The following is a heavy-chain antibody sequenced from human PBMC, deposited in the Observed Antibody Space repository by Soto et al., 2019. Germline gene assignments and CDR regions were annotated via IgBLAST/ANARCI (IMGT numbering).Heavy chain of an antibody. CDR1: GYSFTSYW. Sequence: GESLKISCKGSGYSFTSYWIGWVRQMPGKGLEWMGIIYPGDSDTRYSPSFQGQVTIAADKSISTAYLQWSSLKASDTAMYYCARHLESPDCSGGSCYSGTELNYYYYMDVWGKGTTVTVSS. CDR3: ARHLESPDCSGGSCYSGTELNYYYYMDV. V-gene: IGHV5-51*01. CDR2: IYPGDSDT. D-gene: IGHD2-15*01. J-gene: IGHJ6*03.